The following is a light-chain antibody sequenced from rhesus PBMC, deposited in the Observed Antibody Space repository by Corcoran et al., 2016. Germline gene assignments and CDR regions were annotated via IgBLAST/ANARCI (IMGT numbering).Light chain of an antibody. CDR1: QSVSSS. J-gene: IGKJ4*01. CDR2: GAS. CDR3: LQHSNWPLT. Sequence: EIVMTQSPATLSLSPGERATLSCRASQSVSSSLAWYQQKPGQAPRLLIYGASSRATGIPDRFSGSGSETDFTLTISSLEPEDVAVYYCLQHSNWPLTFGGGTKVELK. V-gene: IGKV3-24*01.